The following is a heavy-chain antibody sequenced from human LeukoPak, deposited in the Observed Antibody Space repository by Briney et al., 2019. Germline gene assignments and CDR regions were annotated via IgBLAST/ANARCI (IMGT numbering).Heavy chain of an antibody. V-gene: IGHV1-18*01. CDR2: ISAYNGNT. D-gene: IGHD2-21*02. CDR3: ARVCGGDCYSGDFDY. Sequence: ASVKVSCKASGYTFTSYGISWVRQAPGQGLEWMGWISAYNGNTNYAQKLQGRVTMTTDTSTSTAYMELRSLRSDDTAVYYCARVCGGDCYSGDFDYWGQGTLVTVSS. J-gene: IGHJ4*02. CDR1: GYTFTSYG.